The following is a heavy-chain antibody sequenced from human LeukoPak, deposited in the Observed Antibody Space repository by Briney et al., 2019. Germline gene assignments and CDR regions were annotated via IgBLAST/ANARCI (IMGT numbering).Heavy chain of an antibody. CDR2: IYYSGST. V-gene: IGHV4-39*07. D-gene: IGHD1-26*01. Sequence: SETLSLTCTVSGGSISSYYWSSIRQPPEKGLEWIGSIYYSGSTYYNPSLKSRVTISVDTSKNQFSLKLSSVTAADTAVYYCAREGGSYYSFDYWGQGTLVTVSS. J-gene: IGHJ4*02. CDR1: GGSISSYY. CDR3: AREGGSYYSFDY.